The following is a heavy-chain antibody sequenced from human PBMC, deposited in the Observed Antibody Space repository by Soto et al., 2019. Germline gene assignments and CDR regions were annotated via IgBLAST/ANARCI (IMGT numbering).Heavy chain of an antibody. J-gene: IGHJ4*02. Sequence: ASLKVSCKASGYTFTSYDINWVRQATGQGLEWMGWMNPNSGNTGYAQKFQGRVTMTRNTSISTAYMELSSLRSEDTAVYYCATDYYGSVGYFDYWGQGTLVTVSS. CDR2: MNPNSGNT. CDR1: GYTFTSYD. D-gene: IGHD3-10*01. V-gene: IGHV1-8*01. CDR3: ATDYYGSVGYFDY.